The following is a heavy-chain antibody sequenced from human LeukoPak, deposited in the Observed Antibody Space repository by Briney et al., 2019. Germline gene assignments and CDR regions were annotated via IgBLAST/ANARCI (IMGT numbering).Heavy chain of an antibody. V-gene: IGHV4-34*01. CDR1: GGSFSGYY. CDR3: ARVPHIAAAGTGPAWFDP. J-gene: IGHJ5*02. CDR2: TNHSGST. Sequence: PSETLSLTCAVYGGSFSGYYWSWIRQPPGKGLEWIGETNHSGSTNYDPSLKSRVTISVDTSKNQFSLKLSSVTAADTAVYYCARVPHIAAAGTGPAWFDPWGQGTLVTVSS. D-gene: IGHD6-13*01.